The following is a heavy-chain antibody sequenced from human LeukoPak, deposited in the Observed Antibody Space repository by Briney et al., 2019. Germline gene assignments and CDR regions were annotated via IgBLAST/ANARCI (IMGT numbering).Heavy chain of an antibody. D-gene: IGHD3-22*01. CDR3: ARGVGVHYYDSSGYSMGY. Sequence: SVKVSCKASGGTFSSYAISRVRQAPGQGLEWMGRIIPIFGTANYAQKFQGRVTITTDESTSTAYMELSSLRSEDTAVYYCARGVGVHYYDSSGYSMGYWGQGTLVTVSS. J-gene: IGHJ4*02. CDR2: IIPIFGTA. CDR1: GGTFSSYA. V-gene: IGHV1-69*05.